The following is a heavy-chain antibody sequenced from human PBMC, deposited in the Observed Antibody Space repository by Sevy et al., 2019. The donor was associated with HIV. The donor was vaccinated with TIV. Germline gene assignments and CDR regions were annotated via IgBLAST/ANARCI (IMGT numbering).Heavy chain of an antibody. J-gene: IGHJ5*02. CDR3: ARDYYDDRPRGFDP. CDR1: GDSISNSV. CDR2: LYYSGNT. D-gene: IGHD3-22*01. V-gene: IGHV4-59*01. Sequence: SETLCLTCTVSGDSISNSVWSWIRQPPGKGLEWIGYLYYSGNTNYNPSLKTRVTISVDTSKNQFSLSLKSVTAADTAVYYCARDYYDDRPRGFDPWGQGTLVTVSS.